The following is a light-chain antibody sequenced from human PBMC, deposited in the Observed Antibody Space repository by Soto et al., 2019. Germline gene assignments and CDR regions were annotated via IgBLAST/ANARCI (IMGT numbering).Light chain of an antibody. CDR2: KAS. CDR1: QTISTW. J-gene: IGKJ1*01. CDR3: QQYNSYPWT. Sequence: DIQRTQSPSTLSASVGDRVTFTCRASQTISTWLAWYQQKPGEAPKLLIYKASTLEVGVPSRFSASGSGTEFTLTINTLQPADFATHYCQQYNSYPWTFGQATKVDIK. V-gene: IGKV1-5*03.